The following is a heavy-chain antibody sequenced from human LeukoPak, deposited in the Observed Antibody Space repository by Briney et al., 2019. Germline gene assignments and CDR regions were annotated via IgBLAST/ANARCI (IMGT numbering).Heavy chain of an antibody. D-gene: IGHD3-9*01. CDR1: GGSISNYY. CDR3: ARLPRSFDSKDAFDI. V-gene: IGHV4-59*08. J-gene: IGHJ3*02. Sequence: PSETLSLTCTVSGGSISNYYWNWIRQPPGKGLEWIGYVYYSGTTNYNPSLQSRVTVSVDTSKNQFSLKLRSVTAADTAVYYCARLPRSFDSKDAFDIWGQGTMVTASS. CDR2: VYYSGTT.